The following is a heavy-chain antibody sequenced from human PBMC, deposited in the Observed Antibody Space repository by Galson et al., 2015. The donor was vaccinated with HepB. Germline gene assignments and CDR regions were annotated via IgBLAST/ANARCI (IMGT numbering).Heavy chain of an antibody. CDR3: AKDQAQLWFGELLFDY. CDR2: ISGSGGST. CDR1: GFTFSSYA. V-gene: IGHV3-23*01. D-gene: IGHD3-10*01. J-gene: IGHJ4*02. Sequence: SLRLSCAASGFTFSSYAMSWVRQAPGKGLEWVSAISGSGGSTYYADSVKGRFTISRDNSKNTLYLQMNSLRAEDTAVYYCAKDQAQLWFGELLFDYWGQGTLVTVSS.